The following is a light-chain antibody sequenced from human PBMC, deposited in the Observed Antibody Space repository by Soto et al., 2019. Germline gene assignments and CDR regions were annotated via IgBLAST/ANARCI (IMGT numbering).Light chain of an antibody. Sequence: DIQMTQSPSSLSASVGDRVTITCRASQSISGYLNWYQQKPGKAPNLLIYAASSLQSGVPSRFSGSGSGTEFTLTIRSLQPDDIATYYCQQYYSYLWTFGQGTKVDIK. CDR2: AAS. CDR3: QQYYSYLWT. J-gene: IGKJ1*01. CDR1: QSISGY. V-gene: IGKV1-39*01.